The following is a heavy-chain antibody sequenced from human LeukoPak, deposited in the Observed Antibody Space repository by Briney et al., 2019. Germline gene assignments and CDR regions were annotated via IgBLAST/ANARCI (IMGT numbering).Heavy chain of an antibody. J-gene: IGHJ4*02. D-gene: IGHD6-13*01. CDR3: ARDPSWYIFYFDY. CDR2: IKSKTDGGTT. V-gene: IGHV3-15*01. Sequence: GGSLRLSRAASGFTFSNAWMSWVRQAPGKGLEWVGRIKSKTDGGTTDYAAPVKGRFTISRDDSKNTLYLQMNSLRAEDTAVYYCARDPSWYIFYFDYWGQGTLVTVSS. CDR1: GFTFSNAW.